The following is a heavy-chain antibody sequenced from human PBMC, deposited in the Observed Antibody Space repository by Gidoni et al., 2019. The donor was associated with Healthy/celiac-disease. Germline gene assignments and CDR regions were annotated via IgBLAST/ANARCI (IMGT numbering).Heavy chain of an antibody. V-gene: IGHV4-34*01. J-gene: IGHJ4*02. D-gene: IGHD4-17*01. Sequence: QVQLQQWGAGLLKPSETLSLTCAVYGGSFSGYYWSWIRQPPGKGLEWIGEINHSGSTNYNPSLKSRVTISVDTSKNQFSLKLSSVTAADTAVYYCARRRRRFHGDLDYWGQGTLVTVSS. CDR3: ARRRRRFHGDLDY. CDR1: GGSFSGYY. CDR2: INHSGST.